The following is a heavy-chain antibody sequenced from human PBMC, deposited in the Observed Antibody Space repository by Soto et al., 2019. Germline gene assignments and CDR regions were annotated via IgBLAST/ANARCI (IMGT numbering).Heavy chain of an antibody. CDR3: ARIWYYDILTHYYFDY. CDR2: INAGNGNT. J-gene: IGHJ4*02. D-gene: IGHD3-9*01. Sequence: ASVKVSCKASGYTFTSYAMHWVRQAPGQRLEWMGWINAGNGNTKYSQKFQGRVTITRDTSASTAYMELSSLRSEDTAVYYCARIWYYDILTHYYFDYWGQGTLVTVSS. V-gene: IGHV1-3*01. CDR1: GYTFTSYA.